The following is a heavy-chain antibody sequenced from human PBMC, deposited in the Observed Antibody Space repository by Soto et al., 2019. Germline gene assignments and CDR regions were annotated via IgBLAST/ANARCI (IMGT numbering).Heavy chain of an antibody. V-gene: IGHV3-23*01. D-gene: IGHD6-13*01. CDR3: AKNWGIAASRAAFEI. CDR2: INSGGGSR. Sequence: PGGSLRLSCVASGFTFTSYSMSWVRQAPWKGLEWVSTINSGGGSRDYADSVKGRLTISRDYSKKTLNLQMKSLRAEDTAVYYCAKNWGIAASRAAFEIWGQGTLVAFSS. J-gene: IGHJ3*02. CDR1: GFTFTSYS.